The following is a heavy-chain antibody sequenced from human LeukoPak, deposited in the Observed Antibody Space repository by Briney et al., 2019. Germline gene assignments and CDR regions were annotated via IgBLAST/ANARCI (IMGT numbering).Heavy chain of an antibody. Sequence: GGSLRLFCAASGFTFSSYGMHWVRQAPGKGLEWVAVIWYDGSNKYYADSVKGRFTISRDNSKNTLYLQMNSLRAEDTAVYYCARGEAGYPFDYWGQGTLVTVSS. D-gene: IGHD3-9*01. V-gene: IGHV3-33*01. CDR1: GFTFSSYG. CDR2: IWYDGSNK. J-gene: IGHJ4*02. CDR3: ARGEAGYPFDY.